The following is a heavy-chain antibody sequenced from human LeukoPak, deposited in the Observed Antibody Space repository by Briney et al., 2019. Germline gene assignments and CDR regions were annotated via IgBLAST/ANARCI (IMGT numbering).Heavy chain of an antibody. CDR2: ITHSGYGT. CDR1: GFVFSSLD. Sequence: GGSLRLSCAASGFVFSSLDMGWVRQAPGKGLAWVSAITHSGYGTYYADSVKGRFTISRDNSKNTLYLQMNSLRAEDTAVYFCAKDARRSSGWWFFDHWGQGTLVTVSS. D-gene: IGHD6-19*01. J-gene: IGHJ4*02. V-gene: IGHV3-23*01. CDR3: AKDARRSSGWWFFDH.